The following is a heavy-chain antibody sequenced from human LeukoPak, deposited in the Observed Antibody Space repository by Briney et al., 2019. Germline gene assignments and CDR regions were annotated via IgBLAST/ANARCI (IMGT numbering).Heavy chain of an antibody. CDR2: ISGSGGST. CDR1: GFTFSSYA. D-gene: IGHD6-19*01. CDR3: AQQWLVLGAFDI. J-gene: IGHJ3*02. Sequence: GGSLRLSCAASGFTFSSYAMSWVRQAPGKGLEWVSAISGSGGSTYYADSVKGRFTISRDNSKNTLYLQMNSLSAEDTAVYYCAQQWLVLGAFDIWGRGTMVTVSS. V-gene: IGHV3-23*01.